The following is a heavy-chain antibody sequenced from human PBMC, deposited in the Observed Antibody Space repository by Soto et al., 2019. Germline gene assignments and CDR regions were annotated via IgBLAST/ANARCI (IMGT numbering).Heavy chain of an antibody. D-gene: IGHD3-10*01. J-gene: IGHJ5*02. V-gene: IGHV4-31*03. CDR3: AREPISTPRGVTQVDP. Sequence: SETLSLTCSVSGGSISSGGYYWSWIRQHPGTGLAWIGYIYNSGTTFYNPSLGSRVTMSLDAAKNHFSLELRSVTVADTAVYYCAREPISTPRGVTQVDPWGQGTQVTVSS. CDR1: GGSISSGGYY. CDR2: IYNSGTT.